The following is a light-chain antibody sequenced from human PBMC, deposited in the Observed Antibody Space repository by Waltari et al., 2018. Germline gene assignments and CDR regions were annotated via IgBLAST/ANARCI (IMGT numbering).Light chain of an antibody. CDR3: TSVTSSATGV. CDR2: EGS. CDR1: SSDVGSYNL. Sequence: QSALTQPASVSGSPGQSITISCTGTSSDVGSYNLVSWYQQPPGKAPKPMIYEGSKRPSGVSNRFSGSKSGNTASLTISGLQTEDEAVYYCTSVTSSATGVFGGGTKVTVL. V-gene: IGLV2-14*02. J-gene: IGLJ3*02.